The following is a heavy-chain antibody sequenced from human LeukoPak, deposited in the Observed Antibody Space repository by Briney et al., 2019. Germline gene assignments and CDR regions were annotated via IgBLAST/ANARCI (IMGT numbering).Heavy chain of an antibody. V-gene: IGHV1-46*01. D-gene: IGHD5-12*01. CDR3: ARDVWLRQGELDY. CDR1: GYTFTGYY. J-gene: IGHJ4*02. Sequence: ASVKVSCKASGYTFTGYYMHWVRQAPGQGLEWMGIINPSGGSTSYAQKFQGRVSMTRDTSTSTVYMELSSLRSEDTAVYYCARDVWLRQGELDYWGQGTLVTVSS. CDR2: INPSGGST.